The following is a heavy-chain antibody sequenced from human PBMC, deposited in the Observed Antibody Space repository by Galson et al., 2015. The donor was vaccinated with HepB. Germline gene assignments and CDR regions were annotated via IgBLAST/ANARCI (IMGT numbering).Heavy chain of an antibody. Sequence: SVKVSCKASGYTFTSYAMHWVRQAPGQRLEWMGWINAGNGNTKYSQKFQGRVTITRDTSASTAYMELSSLRSEDTAVYYCARGRWGGQWLVLDPWGQGTLVTVSS. D-gene: IGHD6-19*01. V-gene: IGHV1-3*01. CDR2: INAGNGNT. J-gene: IGHJ5*02. CDR3: ARGRWGGQWLVLDP. CDR1: GYTFTSYA.